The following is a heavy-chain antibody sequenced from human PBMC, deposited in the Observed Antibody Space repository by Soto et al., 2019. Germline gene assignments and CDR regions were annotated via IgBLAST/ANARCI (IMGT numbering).Heavy chain of an antibody. V-gene: IGHV3-9*01. D-gene: IGHD4-4*01. CDR2: ISWNSSSI. J-gene: IGHJ4*02. CDR1: GYTFDGSA. Sequence: GGSLRLSCAASGYTFDGSAMHWVRQALVKGQKWVSGISWNSSSIGYADSEKGRFTISRDNAKNSLSLQMISLRAEDTALYYCAKDYDYSKSTIFDYWGQGPLITVSS. CDR3: AKDYDYSKSTIFDY.